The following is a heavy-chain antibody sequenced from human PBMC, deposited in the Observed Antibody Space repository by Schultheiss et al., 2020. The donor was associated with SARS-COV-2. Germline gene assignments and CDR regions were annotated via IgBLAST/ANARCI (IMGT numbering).Heavy chain of an antibody. CDR3: ARHTDSFYFYPFDY. Sequence: QTLSLTCTVSGGSISSSEYYWGWIRQPPGKGLEWIGSVFFSEISSYKSSLKSRVTISIDTSKDHFSLRLTSVTATDTAVYYCARHTDSFYFYPFDYWGQGTLVTVSS. CDR2: VFFSEIS. J-gene: IGHJ4*02. V-gene: IGHV4-39*01. CDR1: GGSISSSEYY. D-gene: IGHD3-22*01.